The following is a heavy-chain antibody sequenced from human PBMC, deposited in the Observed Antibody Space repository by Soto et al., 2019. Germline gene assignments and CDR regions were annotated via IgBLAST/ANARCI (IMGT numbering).Heavy chain of an antibody. Sequence: GGSLRLSCAASGFTFSSYAMSWVRQAPGKGLEWVSAISGSGGSTYYADSVKGRFTISRDNSKNTLCLQMNSLRAEDTAVYYCAPLSGPFDAFAIWGQGTMVTVSS. V-gene: IGHV3-23*01. CDR1: GFTFSSYA. D-gene: IGHD3-9*01. CDR2: ISGSGGST. J-gene: IGHJ3*02. CDR3: APLSGPFDAFAI.